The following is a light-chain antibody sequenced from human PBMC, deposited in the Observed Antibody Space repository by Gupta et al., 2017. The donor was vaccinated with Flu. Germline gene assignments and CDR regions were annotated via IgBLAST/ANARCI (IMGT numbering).Light chain of an antibody. Sequence: DIQMTQSPSSVSASVGDRVTITCRASQGIRSWLAWSQQNPGKAPKLLLYAVSRVQSGVPSRSSDRRSRIXITLSMXMLHLPDFTPYFCGDEDSLAPTF. V-gene: IGKV1-12*01. CDR2: AVS. J-gene: IGKJ3*01. CDR1: QGIRSW. CDR3: GDEDSLAPT.